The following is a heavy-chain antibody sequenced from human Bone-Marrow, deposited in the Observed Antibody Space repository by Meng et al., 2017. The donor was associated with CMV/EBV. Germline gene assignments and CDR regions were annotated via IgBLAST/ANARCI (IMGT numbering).Heavy chain of an antibody. V-gene: IGHV1-2*02. CDR3: ARINDFWSGYSFDY. D-gene: IGHD3-3*01. Sequence: ASVKVSCKASGYTFTDYYMHWVRQAPGQGLEWMGWINPNSGGTNYAQKFQGRVTMTRDTSISTAYMELSRLRSDDTAVYYCARINDFWSGYSFDYWGQGTLVTVSS. J-gene: IGHJ4*02. CDR2: INPNSGGT. CDR1: GYTFTDYY.